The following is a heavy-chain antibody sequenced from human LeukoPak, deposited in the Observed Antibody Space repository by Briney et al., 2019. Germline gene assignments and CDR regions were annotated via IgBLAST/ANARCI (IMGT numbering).Heavy chain of an antibody. V-gene: IGHV3-7*01. D-gene: IGHD2-8*01. Sequence: PGGSLRLSCAASGFTFSSYAMHWVRQAPGKGLEWVGNIDQDGSSKYYVDSVKGRFTISRDNVKNSLYLQMNSLRADDTAVYYSARDQFTKGDYWGQGTLVTVSS. CDR3: ARDQFTKGDY. CDR2: IDQDGSSK. J-gene: IGHJ4*02. CDR1: GFTFSSYA.